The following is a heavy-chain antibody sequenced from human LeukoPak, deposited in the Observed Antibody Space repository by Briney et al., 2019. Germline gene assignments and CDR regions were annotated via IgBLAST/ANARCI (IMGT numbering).Heavy chain of an antibody. V-gene: IGHV3-7*01. CDR3: AGARSNTDGPHFFDH. J-gene: IGHJ4*02. Sequence: GGSLRLSCAASGFTFTAYWMTWVRQAPGKGLEWLASIKKAGSQRHYVDSVEGRFTISRDNSKNTLYLQMNSLRADDTAVYYCAGARSNTDGPHFFDHWGQGALVTVSS. CDR1: GFTFTAYW. D-gene: IGHD4-11*01. CDR2: IKKAGSQR.